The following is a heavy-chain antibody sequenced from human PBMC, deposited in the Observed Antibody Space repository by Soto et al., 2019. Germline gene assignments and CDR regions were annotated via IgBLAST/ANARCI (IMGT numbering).Heavy chain of an antibody. D-gene: IGHD5-18*01. CDR1: GFTFSSYS. CDR3: ARGLAAMGPPLLDY. CDR2: ISSSSSYI. J-gene: IGHJ4*02. Sequence: PGGSLRLSCAASGFTFSSYSMNWVRQAPGKGLEWVSSISSSSSYIYYAESVKGRFTISRDNAKNSLYLQMNSLRAEDTALYYCARGLAAMGPPLLDYWGQGTLVTVSS. V-gene: IGHV3-21*01.